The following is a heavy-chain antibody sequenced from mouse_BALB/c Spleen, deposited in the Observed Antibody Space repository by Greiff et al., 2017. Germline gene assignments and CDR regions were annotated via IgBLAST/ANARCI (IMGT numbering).Heavy chain of an antibody. V-gene: IGHV5-6-3*01. CDR1: GFTFSSYG. CDR3: ARDRDGDYAMDY. D-gene: IGHD1-1*02. Sequence: EVKLMESGGGLVQPGGSLKLSCAASGFTFSSYGMSWVRQTPDKRLELVATINSNGGSTYYPDSVKGRFTISRDNAKNTLYLQMSSLKSEDTAMYYCARDRDGDYAMDYWGQGTSVTVSS. J-gene: IGHJ4*01. CDR2: INSNGGST.